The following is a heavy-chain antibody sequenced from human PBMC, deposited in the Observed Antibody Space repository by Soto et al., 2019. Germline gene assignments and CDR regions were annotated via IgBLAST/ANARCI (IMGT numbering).Heavy chain of an antibody. D-gene: IGHD2-21*02. CDR2: IHSDGSTT. CDR1: GFTFNYYW. CDR3: VRGDKGGFDL. Sequence: EVQLVESEGGLVQRGGSLRLSCAASGFTFNYYWMHWVRQAPGQGLVWVSHIHSDGSTTTYADSVKGRFTISSDNEKTTLSLQLKRLRVEDTAVYYCVRGDKGGFDLWGQGTTVTVSS. J-gene: IGHJ3*01. V-gene: IGHV3-74*01.